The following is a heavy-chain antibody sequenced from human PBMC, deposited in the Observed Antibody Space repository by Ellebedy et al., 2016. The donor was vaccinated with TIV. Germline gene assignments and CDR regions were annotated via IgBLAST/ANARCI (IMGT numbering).Heavy chain of an antibody. CDR1: GFSFSTYT. J-gene: IGHJ4*02. CDR2: IGDAT. D-gene: IGHD4-11*01. Sequence: GGSLRLXCAASGFSFSTYTMNWVRQAPGKGLEWVSIIGDATYYADSVKGRFTISRDNSKNMLYLQMNGLRAEDTVLYYCARDVSYSSYDYWGQGTLVTVSS. CDR3: ARDVSYSSYDY. V-gene: IGHV3-23*01.